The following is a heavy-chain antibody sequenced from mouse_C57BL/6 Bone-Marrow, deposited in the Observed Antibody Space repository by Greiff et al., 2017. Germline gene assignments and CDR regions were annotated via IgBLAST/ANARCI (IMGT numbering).Heavy chain of an antibody. V-gene: IGHV5-17*01. J-gene: IGHJ4*01. D-gene: IGHD2-3*01. CDR2: ISSGSSTI. Sequence: EVMLVESGGGLVKPGGSLKLSCAASGFTFSDYGMHWVRQAPEKGLEWVAYISSGSSTIYYADTVKGRFTISRDNAKNTLFLQMTSLRSEDTAMYYCARSDGPYARDYWGQGTSVTVSS. CDR3: ARSDGPYARDY. CDR1: GFTFSDYG.